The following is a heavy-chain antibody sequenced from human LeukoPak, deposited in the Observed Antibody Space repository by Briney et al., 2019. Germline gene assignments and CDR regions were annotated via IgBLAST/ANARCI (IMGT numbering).Heavy chain of an antibody. J-gene: IGHJ4*02. D-gene: IGHD1-26*01. CDR2: IYPGDSDT. Sequence: GESLKISCKGSGYIFTNYWIAWVRQMPGKGLEWMGLIYPGDSDTRYSPSFQGQVTISADKSISTAYLQWSSLKASDTAMYYCARRSGNFQADYNFDYWGQGTLVTVSS. V-gene: IGHV5-51*01. CDR3: ARRSGNFQADYNFDY. CDR1: GYIFTNYW.